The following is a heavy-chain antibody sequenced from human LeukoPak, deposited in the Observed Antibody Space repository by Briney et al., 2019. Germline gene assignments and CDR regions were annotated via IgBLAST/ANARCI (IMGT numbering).Heavy chain of an antibody. V-gene: IGHV1-8*01. J-gene: IGHJ3*02. CDR3: ARAFSTGYHSYDAFDM. CDR1: GNTFTSYD. D-gene: IGHD3-9*01. Sequence: ASVKVCCKASGNTFTSYDINWVRQATGQGLEWMGWMNPNSGNTGFAQKFQGRVSMTRNTSITTAYMELSSLRAEDTAIYWCARAFSTGYHSYDAFDMWGQGTMVTVSS. CDR2: MNPNSGNT.